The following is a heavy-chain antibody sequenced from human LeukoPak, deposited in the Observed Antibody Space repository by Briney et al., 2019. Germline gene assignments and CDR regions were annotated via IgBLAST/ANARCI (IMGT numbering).Heavy chain of an antibody. CDR1: GYTFTGYY. D-gene: IGHD2-2*03. Sequence: ASVKVSCKASGYTFTGYYMHWVRQAPGQGLEWMGRTNPNSGGTNYAQKFQGRVTMTRDTSISTAYMELSRLRSDDTAVYYCARVPLGGYCSSTSCYAMDVWGQGTTVTVSS. V-gene: IGHV1-2*06. CDR3: ARVPLGGYCSSTSCYAMDV. CDR2: TNPNSGGT. J-gene: IGHJ6*02.